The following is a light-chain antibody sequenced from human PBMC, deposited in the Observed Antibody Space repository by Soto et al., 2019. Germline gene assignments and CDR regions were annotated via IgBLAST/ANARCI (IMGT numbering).Light chain of an antibody. V-gene: IGKV1-5*03. CDR3: QQYNSSTWT. CDR1: QSIRRW. Sequence: DIQMTQSPSTLSASVGDRVTITCRASQSIRRWLAWYEQKRGKAPKIXIYKASTLASGVPSNFSGSGSGTEFTLTISSLQPEDFATYYCQQYNSSTWTFGQGTRLEIK. J-gene: IGKJ5*01. CDR2: KAS.